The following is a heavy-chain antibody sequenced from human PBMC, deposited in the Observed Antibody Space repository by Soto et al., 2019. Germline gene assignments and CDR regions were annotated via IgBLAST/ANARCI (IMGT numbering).Heavy chain of an antibody. J-gene: IGHJ3*02. CDR2: INPNSGGT. V-gene: IGHV1-2*02. Sequence: ASVKVSCKASGYTFTGYYMHWVRQAPGQGLEWMGWINPNSGGTNYAQKFQGRATMTRDTSISTAYMELSRLRSDDTAVYYCARDFPLLKIFGHFRPPGALEIGGQGTMVPVXS. CDR1: GYTFTGYY. D-gene: IGHD3-3*01. CDR3: ARDFPLLKIFGHFRPPGALEI.